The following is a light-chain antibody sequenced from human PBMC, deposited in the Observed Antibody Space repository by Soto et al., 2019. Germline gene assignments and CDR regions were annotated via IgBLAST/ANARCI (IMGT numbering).Light chain of an antibody. CDR3: QHFNSYSIT. Sequence: DIQMSQSPSTLSASVGDRVIIXXRASQSISSWLAWYQQKPGKAPKVXIYKASSLQSGVPSRFSGSGSGTEFTLTISSLQPDDFATYYCQHFNSYSITFGQGTRLEIK. V-gene: IGKV1-5*03. J-gene: IGKJ5*01. CDR1: QSISSW. CDR2: KAS.